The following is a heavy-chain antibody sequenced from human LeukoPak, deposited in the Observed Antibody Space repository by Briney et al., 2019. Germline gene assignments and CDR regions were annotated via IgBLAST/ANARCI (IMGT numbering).Heavy chain of an antibody. Sequence: GASVKVSCKASGYTFTCYYMHWVRQAPGQGLEWMGIINPSGGSTSYAQKFQGRVTMTRDMSTSTVYMELSSLRSKDTAVYYCARDTTTIFGVVIHSTGWFDPWGQGTLVTVSS. CDR3: ARDTTTIFGVVIHSTGWFDP. V-gene: IGHV1-46*01. D-gene: IGHD3-3*01. CDR2: INPSGGST. J-gene: IGHJ5*02. CDR1: GYTFTCYY.